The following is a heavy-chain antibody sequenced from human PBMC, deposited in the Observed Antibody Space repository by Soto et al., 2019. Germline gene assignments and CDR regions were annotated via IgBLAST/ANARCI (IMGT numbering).Heavy chain of an antibody. CDR3: ARREIQGPIDY. V-gene: IGHV4-28*01. CDR2: IYYSGTT. J-gene: IGHJ4*02. Sequence: QVQLQESGPGLVKPSDTLYLTCAVSGYSISSSNWWGWIRQPPGKGLEWIGNIYYSGTTYYNPSLKSRVTMSVDTSKNQFSLKLSSVTAVDTAVYYWARREIQGPIDYWGQGTLVTVSS. CDR1: GYSISSSNW. D-gene: IGHD1-26*01.